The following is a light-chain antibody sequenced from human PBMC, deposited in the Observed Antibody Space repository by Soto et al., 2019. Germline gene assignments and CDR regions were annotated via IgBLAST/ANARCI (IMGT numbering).Light chain of an antibody. CDR3: QKYNSPPRT. CDR1: QGINNF. CDR2: AAS. J-gene: IGKJ1*01. Sequence: DIQMTQSPSSLSASIGDRVTITCRASQGINNFLAWYQQKPGEAPKLLLYAASILRSGVPSRFSGSGSGTDFTLTISSLQHEDVATYYCQKYNSPPRTFGQGTRV. V-gene: IGKV1-27*01.